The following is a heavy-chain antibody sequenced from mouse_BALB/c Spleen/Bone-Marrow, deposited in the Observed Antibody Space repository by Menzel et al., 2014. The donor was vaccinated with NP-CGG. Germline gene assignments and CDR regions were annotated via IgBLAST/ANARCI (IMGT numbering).Heavy chain of an antibody. J-gene: IGHJ4*01. CDR2: ISNLAYSI. Sequence: EVQGVESGGGLVQPGGSRKLSCAASGFTFSDYGVAWVRQAPGKGPEWVAFISNLAYSIYYADTVTGRFTISRENAKNTLYLKMSSLRSEDTAMYYCARGGKIYYAMDYWGQGTSVTVSS. CDR1: GFTFSDYG. V-gene: IGHV5-15*02. CDR3: ARGGKIYYAMDY.